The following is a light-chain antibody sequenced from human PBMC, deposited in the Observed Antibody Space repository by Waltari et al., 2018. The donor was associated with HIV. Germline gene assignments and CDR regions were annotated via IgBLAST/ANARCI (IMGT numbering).Light chain of an antibody. V-gene: IGLV2-14*03. CDR2: DVN. Sequence: ITISCTGTSSDIGISNFVSWYHLHPGKAPKLLLYDVNNRPSGVSSRFSGSKSGNSASLTIFGLQDDDEGDYYCGAYTSGSTPVVFGGGTKLTVL. CDR3: GAYTSGSTPVV. CDR1: SSDIGISNF. J-gene: IGLJ2*01.